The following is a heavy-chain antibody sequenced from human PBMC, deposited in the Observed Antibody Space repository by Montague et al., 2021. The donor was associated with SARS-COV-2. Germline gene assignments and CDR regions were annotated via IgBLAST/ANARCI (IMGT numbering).Heavy chain of an antibody. CDR1: GGSISGSSYY. CDR2: IYYSGST. Sequence: SETLSLTCTVSGGSISGSSYYWGWIRQPPGKGLEWIGSIYYSGSTYYXPSLKSRVTISVDTSKNQFSLKLSSVTAADTAVYYCARQMGQSSIFGVVIQYYFDYWGQGTLVTVSS. CDR3: ARQMGQSSIFGVVIQYYFDY. V-gene: IGHV4-39*01. D-gene: IGHD3-3*01. J-gene: IGHJ4*02.